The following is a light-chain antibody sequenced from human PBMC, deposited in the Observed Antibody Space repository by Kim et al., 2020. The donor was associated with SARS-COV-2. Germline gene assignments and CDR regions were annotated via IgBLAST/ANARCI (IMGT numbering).Light chain of an antibody. CDR1: QSVHGNY. V-gene: IGKV3-20*01. J-gene: IGKJ1*01. CDR3: QQYGPSRA. Sequence: SPGRAATPSCRASQSVHGNYLAWYQSKTGQAPRLLIFAASSRATGIPDRFSGSGSGTDFTLSISGLEAEDFAVYYCQQYGPSRAFGQGTKVDIK. CDR2: AAS.